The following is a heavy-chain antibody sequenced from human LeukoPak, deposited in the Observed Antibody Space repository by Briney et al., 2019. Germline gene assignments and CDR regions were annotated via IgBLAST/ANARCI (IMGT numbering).Heavy chain of an antibody. D-gene: IGHD2-15*01. CDR2: INPNSGGT. J-gene: IGHJ3*02. CDR1: GYTFTGYY. CDR3: VREGGNAFDI. Sequence: ASVKVPCKASGYTFTGYYMHWVRQAPRQGLEWMGWINPNSGGTNYAQKFQGRVTMTRDTSISTAYMELSRLRSDDTAVYYCVREGGNAFDIWGQETMVTVSS. V-gene: IGHV1-2*02.